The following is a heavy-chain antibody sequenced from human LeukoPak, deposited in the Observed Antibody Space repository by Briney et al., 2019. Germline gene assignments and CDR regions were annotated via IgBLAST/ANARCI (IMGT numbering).Heavy chain of an antibody. CDR3: ARDLGRVMGQDNWFDP. D-gene: IGHD3-16*01. V-gene: IGHV4-59*01. CDR1: GGSISSYY. J-gene: IGHJ5*02. Sequence: SETLSLTCTVSGGSISSYYWSWIRQPPGKGLEWIGYIYYSGSTNYNPSLKSRVTISVDTSKNQFSLKLSSVTAADTAVYYCARDLGRVMGQDNWFDPWGQGTLVTVSS. CDR2: IYYSGST.